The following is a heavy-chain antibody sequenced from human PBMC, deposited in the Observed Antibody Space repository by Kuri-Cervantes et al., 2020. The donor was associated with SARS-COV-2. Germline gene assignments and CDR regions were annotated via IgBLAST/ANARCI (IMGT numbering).Heavy chain of an antibody. Sequence: GESLKISCAASGFTFSSYEMNWVRQAPGKGLEWVSYISSSGSTIYYADSVKGRFTISRDNAKNSLYLQMNSLRAEDTAVYYCTFPKDCSSTSCYGDDAFDIWGQGTMVTVSS. J-gene: IGHJ3*02. D-gene: IGHD2-2*01. CDR1: GFTFSSYE. V-gene: IGHV3-48*03. CDR2: ISSSGSTI. CDR3: TFPKDCSSTSCYGDDAFDI.